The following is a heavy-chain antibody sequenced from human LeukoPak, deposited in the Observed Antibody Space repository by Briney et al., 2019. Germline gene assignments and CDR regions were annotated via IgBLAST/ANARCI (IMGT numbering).Heavy chain of an antibody. V-gene: IGHV4-34*01. D-gene: IGHD5-12*01. CDR3: ARDTSGGHNWFDP. J-gene: IGHJ5*02. CDR2: INHSGST. CDR1: GGSFSGYY. Sequence: SETLSLTCAVYGGSFSGYYWSWIRQPPGKGLEWIGEINHSGSTNYNPSLKSRVTISVDTSKNQFSLKLSSVTAADTAVYYCARDTSGGHNWFDPWGQGTLVTVSS.